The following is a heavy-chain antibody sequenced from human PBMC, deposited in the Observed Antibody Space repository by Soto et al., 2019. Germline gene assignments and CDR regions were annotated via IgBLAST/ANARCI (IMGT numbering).Heavy chain of an antibody. CDR1: GFTFSSYG. Sequence: GGSLRLSCAASGFTFSSYGMHWVRQAPGKGLEWVAVIWYDGSNKYYADSVKGRFTISRDNSKNTLYLQMNSLRAEDTAVYYCARDRDHRFWELPYYYGMDVWGQGTTVTVSS. CDR2: IWYDGSNK. J-gene: IGHJ6*02. CDR3: ARDRDHRFWELPYYYGMDV. V-gene: IGHV3-33*01. D-gene: IGHD1-26*01.